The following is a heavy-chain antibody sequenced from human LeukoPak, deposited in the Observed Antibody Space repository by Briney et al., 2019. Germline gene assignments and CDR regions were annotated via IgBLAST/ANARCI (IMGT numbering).Heavy chain of an antibody. CDR1: GFTFSSYA. J-gene: IGHJ3*02. CDR3: AKDWGGDTAMVNDAFDI. CDR2: ISGSGGST. Sequence: GGSLRLSCAASGFTFSSYAMSWVRQAPGKGLEWVSAISGSGGSTYYADSVKGRFTISRDNSKTTLYLQMNSLRAEDTAVYYCAKDWGGDTAMVNDAFDIWGQGAMVTVSS. V-gene: IGHV3-23*01. D-gene: IGHD5-18*01.